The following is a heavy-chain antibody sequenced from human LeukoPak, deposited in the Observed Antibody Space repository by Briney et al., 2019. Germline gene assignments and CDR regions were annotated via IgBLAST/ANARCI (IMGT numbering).Heavy chain of an antibody. V-gene: IGHV3-33*06. J-gene: IGHJ4*02. D-gene: IGHD1-26*01. CDR1: GFTFSRYG. CDR3: AKGGVGATSLDC. CDR2: IWHDGSYE. Sequence: GGSLRLSCAASGFTFSRYGMHWGRQAPGKGVEWVAVIWHDGSYEYYADSVKGRFTISRDSYKNTLYLQMNSLRAEDTAVYYCAKGGVGATSLDCWGQGTLVTVSS.